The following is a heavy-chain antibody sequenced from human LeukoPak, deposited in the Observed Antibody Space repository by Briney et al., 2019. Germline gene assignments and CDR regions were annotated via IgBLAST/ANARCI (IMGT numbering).Heavy chain of an antibody. CDR2: ISYDGSNK. D-gene: IGHD3-9*01. CDR3: AKDSEYYDILAGYYKWGYYYYGMDV. J-gene: IGHJ6*04. V-gene: IGHV3-30*18. Sequence: PGGSLRLSCAASGFTFSSYGMHWVRQAPGKGLEWVAVISYDGSNKYSGDFVEGRFTISRDNSKNTSYLQKNSLRGEDTAVYYCAKDSEYYDILAGYYKWGYYYYGMDVWGKGTTGTVSS. CDR1: GFTFSSYG.